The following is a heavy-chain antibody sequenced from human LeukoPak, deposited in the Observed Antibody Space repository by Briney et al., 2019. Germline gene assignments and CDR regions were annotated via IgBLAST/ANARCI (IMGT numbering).Heavy chain of an antibody. D-gene: IGHD3-22*01. V-gene: IGHV3-30-3*01. CDR1: GFTFSSYA. Sequence: GGSLRLSCAASGFTFSSYAMHWVRQAPGKGLEWVAVISYDGSNKYYADSVKGRFTISRDNSKNTLYLQMNSLRAEDTAVYYCAGDSYDSSGYYPLFDYWGQGTLVTVSS. CDR3: AGDSYDSSGYYPLFDY. CDR2: ISYDGSNK. J-gene: IGHJ4*02.